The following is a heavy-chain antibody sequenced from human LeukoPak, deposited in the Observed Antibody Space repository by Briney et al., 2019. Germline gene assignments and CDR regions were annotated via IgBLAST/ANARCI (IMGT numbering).Heavy chain of an antibody. CDR2: IYPGDADT. J-gene: IGHJ5*02. CDR3: ARRKGVASTPRFAP. V-gene: IGHV5-51*01. CDR1: GSRFTSYW. Sequence: GASLQISCKGSGSRFTSYWIGWVRQMPGKGLEWMGIIYPGDADTRYRPSFQGQVTISADKSISLAYLQWSSLKASDTAMYYCARRKGVASTPRFAPWGQGTLVTVSS. D-gene: IGHD6-19*01.